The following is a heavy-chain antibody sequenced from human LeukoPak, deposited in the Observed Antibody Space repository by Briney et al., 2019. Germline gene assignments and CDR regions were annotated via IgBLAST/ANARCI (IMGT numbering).Heavy chain of an antibody. CDR1: GYTFTGSY. D-gene: IGHD3-10*01. J-gene: IGHJ2*01. V-gene: IGHV1-2*02. CDR2: INPNSGGT. CDR3: ARNMVRGSPVGIYWYFDL. Sequence: GASVKVSCKASGYTFTGSYMHWVRQAPGQGLEWMGWINPNSGGTNYAQKFQGRVTMTRDTSITTAYMELSRLGSDDTAVYYCARNMVRGSPVGIYWYFDLWGRGTLVTVSS.